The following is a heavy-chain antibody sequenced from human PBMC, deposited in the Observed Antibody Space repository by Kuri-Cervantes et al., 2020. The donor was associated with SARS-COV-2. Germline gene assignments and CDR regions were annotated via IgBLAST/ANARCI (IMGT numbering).Heavy chain of an antibody. D-gene: IGHD2-2*02. CDR1: GFTVSSNY. CDR3: ARRVDIVVVPAAIVYAFDI. Sequence: GGSLRLSCAASGFTVSSNYMSWVRQAPGKGLEWVSVIYSGGSTYYADSVKGRFTISRDNSKNTLYLQMNSLRAEDTAVYYCARRVDIVVVPAAIVYAFDIWGQGTMVTVSS. V-gene: IGHV3-53*01. CDR2: IYSGGST. J-gene: IGHJ3*02.